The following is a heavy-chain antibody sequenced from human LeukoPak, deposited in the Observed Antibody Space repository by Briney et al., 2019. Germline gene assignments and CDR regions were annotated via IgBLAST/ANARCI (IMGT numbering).Heavy chain of an antibody. V-gene: IGHV4-34*01. CDR2: INHSGST. D-gene: IGHD3-10*01. CDR1: GGSFSGYY. Sequence: SETPSLTCAVYGGSFSGYYWSWIRQPPGKGLEWIGEINHSGSTNYNPSLKSRVTISVDTSKNQFSLKLSSVTAADTAVYYCASPSMVRGFFDYWGQGTLVTVSS. J-gene: IGHJ4*02. CDR3: ASPSMVRGFFDY.